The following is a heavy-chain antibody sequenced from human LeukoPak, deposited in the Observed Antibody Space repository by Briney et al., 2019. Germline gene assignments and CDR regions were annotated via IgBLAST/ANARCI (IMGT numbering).Heavy chain of an antibody. CDR3: TTNHGDHADGYFDY. V-gene: IGHV3-15*01. Sequence: WIRQPPGKGLEWVGRIKSKTDGETTDYAAPVKGRFTISRDDSQNTFYLQMNSLKTEDTAVYYCTTNHGDHADGYFDYWGQGTLVTVSS. D-gene: IGHD4-17*01. J-gene: IGHJ4*02. CDR2: IKSKTDGETT.